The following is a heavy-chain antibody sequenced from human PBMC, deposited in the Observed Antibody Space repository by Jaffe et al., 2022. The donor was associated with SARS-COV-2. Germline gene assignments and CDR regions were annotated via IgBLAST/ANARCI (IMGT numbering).Heavy chain of an antibody. CDR3: ARHAVTIFRGAFDI. J-gene: IGHJ3*02. D-gene: IGHD3-9*01. CDR2: IYYSGST. V-gene: IGHV4-39*01. Sequence: QLQLQESGPGLVKPSETLSLTCTVSGGSISSSSYYWGWIRQPPGKGLEWIGSIYYSGSTYYNPSLKSRVTISVDTSKNQFSLKLSSVTAADTAVYYCARHAVTIFRGAFDIWGQGTMVTVSS. CDR1: GGSISSSSYY.